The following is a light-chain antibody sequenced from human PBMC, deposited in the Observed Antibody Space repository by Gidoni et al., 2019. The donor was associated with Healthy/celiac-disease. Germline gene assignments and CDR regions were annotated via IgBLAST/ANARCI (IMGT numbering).Light chain of an antibody. CDR2: RNN. CDR3: AAWDDSLSGPV. CDR1: SSNIGMNY. J-gene: IGLJ2*01. Sequence: QSVLTPPPSASGTPGPRVTISCSGSSSNIGMNYVYWYQQLTGTAPKLLIYRNNPRPSGVPARFSGSKSGTSAFLAISGLRSEDEADYYCAAWDDSLSGPVFGGGTKLTVL. V-gene: IGLV1-47*01.